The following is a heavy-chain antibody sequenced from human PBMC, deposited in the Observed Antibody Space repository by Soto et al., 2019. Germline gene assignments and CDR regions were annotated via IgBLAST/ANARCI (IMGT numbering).Heavy chain of an antibody. V-gene: IGHV3-30*18. CDR3: AKEPYYYGSGSYYPNYFDY. J-gene: IGHJ4*02. CDR1: GFTFISYG. D-gene: IGHD3-10*01. CDR2: ISYDGSNK. Sequence: PWGSLRLSCAASGFTFISYGIRCVRHSPLKWREWVAVISYDGSNKYYADSVKGRFTISRDNSKNTLYLQMNSLRAEDTAVYYCAKEPYYYGSGSYYPNYFDYWGQGTLVTVS.